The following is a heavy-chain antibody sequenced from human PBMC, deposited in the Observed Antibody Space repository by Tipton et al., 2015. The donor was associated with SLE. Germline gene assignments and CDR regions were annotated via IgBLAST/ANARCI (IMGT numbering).Heavy chain of an antibody. Sequence: SLRLSCIASGFIFSSYSMSWVRQAPGKGLEWVSVIYSGGSTYYADSVKGRFTISRDNSKNTLYLQMNSLRAEDTAVYYCARESRLGGSYPWGQGTLVTVSS. D-gene: IGHD1-26*01. CDR3: ARESRLGGSYP. CDR1: GFIFSSYS. CDR2: IYSGGST. J-gene: IGHJ5*02. V-gene: IGHV3-66*02.